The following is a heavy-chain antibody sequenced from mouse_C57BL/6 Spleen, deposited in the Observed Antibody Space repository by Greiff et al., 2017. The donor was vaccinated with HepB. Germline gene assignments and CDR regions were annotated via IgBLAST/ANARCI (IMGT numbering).Heavy chain of an antibody. Sequence: VQLQQSGAELARPGASVKLSCKASGYTFTSYGISWVKQRTGQGLEWIGEIYPRSGNTYYNEKFKGKATLTADKSSSTAYMELRILTSEDSAVYFCARCYYGSSDREYYFDYWGQGTTLTVSS. D-gene: IGHD1-1*01. V-gene: IGHV1-81*01. CDR2: IYPRSGNT. J-gene: IGHJ2*01. CDR1: GYTFTSYG. CDR3: ARCYYGSSDREYYFDY.